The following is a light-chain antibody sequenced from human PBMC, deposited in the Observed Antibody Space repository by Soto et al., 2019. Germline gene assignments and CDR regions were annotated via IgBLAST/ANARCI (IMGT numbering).Light chain of an antibody. J-gene: IGKJ4*01. CDR3: QQYNNWPPVT. CDR2: GAS. CDR1: QSVSSN. Sequence: ELVMTQSPATLSVSPGERATLSCRASQSVSSNLAWYQQKPGQAPRLLIYGASTRATGIPARFSGSGCGTEFTLTISSLQSEDFAVYYCQQYNNWPPVTFGGGTKVDNK. V-gene: IGKV3-15*01.